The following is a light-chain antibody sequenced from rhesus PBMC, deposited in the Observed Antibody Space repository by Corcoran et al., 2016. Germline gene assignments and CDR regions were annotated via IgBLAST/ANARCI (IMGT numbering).Light chain of an antibody. J-gene: IGKJ3*01. V-gene: IGKV2-78*01. CDR2: LGS. CDR1: QSLLDSDGYTH. Sequence: DIVMTQTPLSLPVTPGEPASISCRSSQSLLDSDGYTHLHWYLQKPGQSPQLLIYLGSNRASGVPDRVSGSGSGTDFTLKISRGEAEDVGVYYCMQTLQTPFTFGPGTKLDIK. CDR3: MQTLQTPFT.